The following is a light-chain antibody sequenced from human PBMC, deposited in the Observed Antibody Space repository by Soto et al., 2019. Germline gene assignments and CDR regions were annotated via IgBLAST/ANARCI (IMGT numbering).Light chain of an antibody. V-gene: IGKV3D-15*01. CDR1: QSVSSN. CDR3: QQYNNWTPYT. J-gene: IGKJ2*01. CDR2: GAS. Sequence: EIVMTQSPATLSVSPGERATLSCRASQSVSSNLAWNQQKPGQAPRLLIYGASTRATGIPARFSGSGSGTEFTLTISSLQSEDFAVYYCQQYNNWTPYTFGQGTKLEIK.